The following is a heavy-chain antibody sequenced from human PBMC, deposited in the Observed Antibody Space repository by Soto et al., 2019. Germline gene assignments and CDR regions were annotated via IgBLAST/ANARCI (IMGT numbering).Heavy chain of an antibody. D-gene: IGHD2-21*01. CDR2: MSHDGNIK. V-gene: IGHV3-30-3*01. CDR1: GFTFSSHT. CDR3: ARHGLFA. J-gene: IGHJ5*02. Sequence: PGGSLRLSCAASGFTFSSHTMHWVRQAPGKGLEWLSLMSHDGNIKFYADSVKGRFTISRDNSKNTLYLQMNNLRAEDTAVYYCARHGLFAWGQGTLVTVSS.